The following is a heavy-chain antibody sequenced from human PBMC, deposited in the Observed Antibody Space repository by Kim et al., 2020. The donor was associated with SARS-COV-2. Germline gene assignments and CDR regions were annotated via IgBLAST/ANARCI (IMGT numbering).Heavy chain of an antibody. CDR1: GFTLSSHW. J-gene: IGHJ4*02. Sequence: GGSLRLSCEGSGFTLSSHWMSWVRQAPGKGLEWVANINQDGSKKYYVDSVKGRFTISRDNAKNSLYLQMNSLRAEDTAVYYCSRIGFGTAMYYFDYWGQGTLVTVSS. V-gene: IGHV3-7*01. CDR3: SRIGFGTAMYYFDY. CDR2: INQDGSKK. D-gene: IGHD1-1*01.